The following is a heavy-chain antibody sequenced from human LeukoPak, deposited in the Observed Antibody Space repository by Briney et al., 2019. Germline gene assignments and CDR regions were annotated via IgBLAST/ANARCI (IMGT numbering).Heavy chain of an antibody. CDR2: ISGSGGST. CDR3: AKDPRYTGSTYFDY. Sequence: PGGSLRLSCAASGFTFSSYAMSRVRQAPGKGLEWVSAISGSGGSTYYADSVKGRFTISRDNSKNTLYLQMNSLRAEDTAVYYCAKDPRYTGSTYFDYWGQGTLVTVSS. CDR1: GFTFSSYA. V-gene: IGHV3-23*01. D-gene: IGHD2-2*02. J-gene: IGHJ4*02.